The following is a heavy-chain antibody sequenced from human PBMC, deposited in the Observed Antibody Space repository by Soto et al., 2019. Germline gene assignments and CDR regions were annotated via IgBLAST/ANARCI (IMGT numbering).Heavy chain of an antibody. D-gene: IGHD1-1*01. J-gene: IGHJ4*02. CDR3: ARGRYGDY. Sequence: QVHLVQSGAEVKKPGASVKVSCKGSGYIFTTYGITWVRQAPGQGLEWMGWISAHNGNTNYAQKLQGRVTVTRDTSTSTAYMELGNLRSDDTAVYYCARGRYGDYWGQGALVTVSS. CDR2: ISAHNGNT. CDR1: GYIFTTYG. V-gene: IGHV1-18*01.